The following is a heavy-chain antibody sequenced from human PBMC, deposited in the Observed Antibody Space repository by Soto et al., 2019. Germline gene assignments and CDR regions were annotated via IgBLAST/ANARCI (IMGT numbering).Heavy chain of an antibody. CDR2: ISAYNGNT. CDR3: ARGVYYDFWSGHTKSKAFDP. J-gene: IGHJ5*02. Sequence: ASVKVSCKASGGTFSSYAISWVRQAPGRGLEWMGWISAYNGNTNYAQKLQGRVTMTTDTSTSTAYMELRSLRSDDTAVYYCARGVYYDFWSGHTKSKAFDPWGQGTLVTVSS. V-gene: IGHV1-18*01. CDR1: GGTFSSYA. D-gene: IGHD3-3*01.